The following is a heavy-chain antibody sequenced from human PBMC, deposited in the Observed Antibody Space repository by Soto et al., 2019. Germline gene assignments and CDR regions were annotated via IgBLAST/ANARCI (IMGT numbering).Heavy chain of an antibody. CDR2: ISPYNGDT. J-gene: IGHJ6*03. CDR3: ARMVRGSTVGYYYYMDV. CDR1: GYTFTSHG. D-gene: IGHD3-10*01. V-gene: IGHV1-18*01. Sequence: ASVKVSFKTSGYTFTSHGISWVRQAPGQGLEWMGWISPYNGDTNYAQKLQGRVSVTTDSSTRTAYMELRSLRSEDTAVYYCARMVRGSTVGYYYYMDVWGKGTTVTVSS.